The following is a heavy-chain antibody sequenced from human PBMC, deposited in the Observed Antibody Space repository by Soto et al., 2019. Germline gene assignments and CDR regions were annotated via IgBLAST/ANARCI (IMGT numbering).Heavy chain of an antibody. CDR1: GGTFSSYA. CDR3: ARDQERDGIGRHNYYYSMDV. D-gene: IGHD1-26*01. J-gene: IGHJ6*04. Sequence: GASVKVSCKASGGTFSSYAISWVRQAPGQGLEWMGGLIPIFGIPNYAQKFQGRVAITADESTSTSYMELSSLRSEDTAVYYCARDQERDGIGRHNYYYSMDVWGKGTTVTVSS. V-gene: IGHV1-69*13. CDR2: LIPIFGIP.